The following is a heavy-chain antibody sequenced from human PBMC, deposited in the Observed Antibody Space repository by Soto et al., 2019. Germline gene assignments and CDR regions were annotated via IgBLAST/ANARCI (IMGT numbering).Heavy chain of an antibody. CDR1: GFTFSSYA. Sequence: GGSLRLSCAASGFTFSSYAMSWVRQAPGKGLEWVSAISGSGGSTYYADSVKGRFTISRDNSKNTLYLQMNSLRVEDTAVYYCAKVAISSGWYRAPFGYWGQGTLVTVSS. D-gene: IGHD6-19*01. CDR2: ISGSGGST. J-gene: IGHJ4*02. CDR3: AKVAISSGWYRAPFGY. V-gene: IGHV3-23*01.